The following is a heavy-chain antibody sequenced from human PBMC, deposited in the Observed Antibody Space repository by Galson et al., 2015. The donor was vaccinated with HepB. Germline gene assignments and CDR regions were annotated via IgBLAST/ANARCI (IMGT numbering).Heavy chain of an antibody. CDR2: ISYDGSNK. J-gene: IGHJ6*02. CDR3: ARSGGVRGHSYYYYGMDV. V-gene: IGHV3-30-3*01. D-gene: IGHD3-10*01. Sequence: SLRLSCAASGFTFSSYAMHWVRQAPGKGLEWVAVISYDGSNKYYADSVKGRFTISRDNSKNTLYLQMNSLRAEDTAVYYCARSGGVRGHSYYYYGMDVWGQGTTVTVSS. CDR1: GFTFSSYA.